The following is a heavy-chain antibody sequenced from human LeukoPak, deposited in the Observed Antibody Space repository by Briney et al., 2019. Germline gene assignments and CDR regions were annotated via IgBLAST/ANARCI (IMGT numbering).Heavy chain of an antibody. V-gene: IGHV4-59*01. CDR1: GGSISSYY. J-gene: IGHJ6*03. Sequence: SETLSLTCVVSGGSISSYYWNWIRQPPGKGLEWIGSISYSGSTNYNPSLESRVTISVDTSKNQISLKLSSVTAADTAIYYCARAPERWYSYGSYTYHYMDVWGRGTTVTVSS. CDR2: ISYSGST. CDR3: ARAPERWYSYGSYTYHYMDV. D-gene: IGHD3-10*01.